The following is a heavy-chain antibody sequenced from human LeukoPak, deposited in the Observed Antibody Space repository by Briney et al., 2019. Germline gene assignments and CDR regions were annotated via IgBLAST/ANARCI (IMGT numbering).Heavy chain of an antibody. V-gene: IGHV3-49*04. Sequence: GGSLRLSCTASGFTFGDYTMSWVRQAPGKGLEWIGFIRTKAYGGTTEYAASVKGRFTISRDDSKSIAYLQMNSLKTEDTAVYYCTRGGPGDYRGQGTLVTVSS. CDR3: TRGGPGDY. D-gene: IGHD3-10*01. CDR1: GFTFGDYT. CDR2: IRTKAYGGTT. J-gene: IGHJ4*02.